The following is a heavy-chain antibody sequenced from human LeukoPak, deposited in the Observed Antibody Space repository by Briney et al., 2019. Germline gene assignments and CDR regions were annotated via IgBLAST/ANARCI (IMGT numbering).Heavy chain of an antibody. J-gene: IGHJ4*02. CDR1: GYTFTGYY. Sequence: ASVKVSCKASGYTFTGYYMHWVRQAPGQGLEWMGWIDPNSGGTNYAQKFQGWVTMTRDTSISTAYMELSRLRSDDTAVYYCARESMAYYGGIDYWGQGTLVTVSS. V-gene: IGHV1-2*04. CDR3: ARESMAYYGGIDY. CDR2: IDPNSGGT. D-gene: IGHD4-23*01.